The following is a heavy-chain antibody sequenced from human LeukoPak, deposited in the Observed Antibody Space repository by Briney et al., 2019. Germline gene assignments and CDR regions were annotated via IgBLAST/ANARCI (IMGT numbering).Heavy chain of an antibody. CDR3: ATGPYCTNGVCYREYFQH. V-gene: IGHV1-24*01. CDR2: FDPEDGET. J-gene: IGHJ1*01. CDR1: GYTLTELS. D-gene: IGHD2-8*01. Sequence: GASVKVSCKVSGYTLTELSIHWVRQAPGKGLEWMGGFDPEDGETIYAQKFQGRVTMTEDTSTDTAYMELSSLRSEDTAVYYCATGPYCTNGVCYREYFQHWGQGTLVTVSS.